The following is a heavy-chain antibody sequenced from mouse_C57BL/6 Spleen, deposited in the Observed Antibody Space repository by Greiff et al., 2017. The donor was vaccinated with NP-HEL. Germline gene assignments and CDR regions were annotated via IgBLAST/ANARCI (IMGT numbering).Heavy chain of an antibody. CDR3: AREGANWDPYYFDY. V-gene: IGHV3-6*01. D-gene: IGHD4-1*01. CDR2: ISYDGSN. Sequence: EVKLMESGPGLVKPSQSLSLTCSVTGYSITRGYYWNWIRQFPVNKLEWLGYISYDGSNNYNPSLQNRISITRDTSKNQFFLKLKSVTTEDTATYYCAREGANWDPYYFDYWGQGTTLTVSS. J-gene: IGHJ2*01. CDR1: GYSITRGYY.